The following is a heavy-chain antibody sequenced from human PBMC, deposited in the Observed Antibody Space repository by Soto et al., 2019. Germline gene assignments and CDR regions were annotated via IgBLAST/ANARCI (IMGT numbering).Heavy chain of an antibody. D-gene: IGHD2-8*01. CDR3: ARARGYLSSTCTDDACDI. V-gene: IGHV1-69*12. Sequence: QVQLVQSGAEVKKPGSSVKVSCKASGGTFSSYAISWVRQAPGQGLEWMGGIIPIFGTANYAQKFQGRVTITADEXTXTXXMELSSLRSEETAVYYCARARGYLSSTCTDDACDIWCQETMVTVSS. CDR1: GGTFSSYA. J-gene: IGHJ3*02. CDR2: IIPIFGTA.